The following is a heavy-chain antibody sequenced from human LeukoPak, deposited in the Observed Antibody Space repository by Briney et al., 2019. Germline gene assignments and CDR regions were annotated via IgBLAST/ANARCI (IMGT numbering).Heavy chain of an antibody. J-gene: IGHJ4*02. CDR2: INSDGSST. D-gene: IGHD1-26*01. Sequence: GGSLRLSCAASGFTFSSYWMHWVRQAPGKGLVWVSRINSDGSSTSYADSVKGRFTISRDNAKNTLYLQMNSLRAEDSAVYYCARWEAGPETYPRYYFDYWGQGTLVTVSS. CDR1: GFTFSSYW. CDR3: ARWEAGPETYPRYYFDY. V-gene: IGHV3-74*01.